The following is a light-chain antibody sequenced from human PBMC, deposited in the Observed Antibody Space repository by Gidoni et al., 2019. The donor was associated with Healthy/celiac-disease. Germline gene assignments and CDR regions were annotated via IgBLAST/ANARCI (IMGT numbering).Light chain of an antibody. V-gene: IGKV2-28*01. Sequence: DIVMTQSPLSLPVTPGEPASISCRSSKSLLHSNGYNYLDWYLQKPGQSPQLLIYLGSNRASGVPDRFSGSGSGTDFTLKISRVEAEDVGVYYCMQALHTPLTFGGGTKVEIK. J-gene: IGKJ4*01. CDR3: MQALHTPLT. CDR2: LGS. CDR1: KSLLHSNGYNY.